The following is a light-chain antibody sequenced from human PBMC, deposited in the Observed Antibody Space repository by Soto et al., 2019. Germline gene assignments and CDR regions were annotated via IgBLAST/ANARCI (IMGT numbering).Light chain of an antibody. CDR3: QNFDSAPQT. J-gene: IGKJ1*01. Sequence: EIVMTQSPATLSVSPGERATLSCRASQSVSSHLAWYQQKPGQAPSLLIYGASSRATGIPARFSGSGSGTEFTLTISSLQSEDVATYYCQNFDSAPQTFGQGTKVEIK. CDR2: GAS. V-gene: IGKV3-15*01. CDR1: QSVSSH.